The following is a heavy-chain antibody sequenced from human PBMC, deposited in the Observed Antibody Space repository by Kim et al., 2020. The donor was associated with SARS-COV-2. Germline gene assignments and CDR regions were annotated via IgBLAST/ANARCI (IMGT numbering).Heavy chain of an antibody. J-gene: IGHJ1*01. CDR3: APRCYWDSSGFECGYFQH. D-gene: IGHD3-22*01. V-gene: IGHV3-48*02. CDR2: ISSSSSTM. Sequence: GGSLRLSCAASGFTFSSYSMNWVRQAPGKGLEWVSYISSSSSTMYYSDSVKGRFTISRDNAKNSLYLHMSSLRDEDTAVYYCAPRCYWDSSGFECGYFQHWGQGTLVTVSS. CDR1: GFTFSSYS.